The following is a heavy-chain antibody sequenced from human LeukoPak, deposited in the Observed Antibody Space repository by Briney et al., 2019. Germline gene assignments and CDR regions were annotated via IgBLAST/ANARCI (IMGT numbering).Heavy chain of an antibody. Sequence: PGGSLRLSCAASGLTGSHNYVSWVRQAPGKGLEWVSAFHTSGDTCYADSVKGRFTISRDTSKNTLYLQINSLRVKDTAVYYCIVFGDSNHWGQGTLVTVSS. CDR2: FHTSGDT. D-gene: IGHD4-17*01. CDR1: GLTGSHNY. CDR3: IVFGDSNH. J-gene: IGHJ5*02. V-gene: IGHV3-53*01.